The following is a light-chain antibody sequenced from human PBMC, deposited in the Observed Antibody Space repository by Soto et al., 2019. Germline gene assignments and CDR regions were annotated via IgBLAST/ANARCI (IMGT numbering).Light chain of an antibody. V-gene: IGKV4-1*01. CDR1: QSVLYSSNNKNY. CDR3: QQYYRPWT. CDR2: WAS. J-gene: IGKJ1*01. Sequence: DIVMTQSPDSLAVYLGERATINCKSSQSVLYSSNNKNYLAWYQQKPGQPPKLLIYWASTRESGVPDRFSGSGSGTDFPLTISSLQAEDVAVYYCQQYYRPWTFGQGTKVEIK.